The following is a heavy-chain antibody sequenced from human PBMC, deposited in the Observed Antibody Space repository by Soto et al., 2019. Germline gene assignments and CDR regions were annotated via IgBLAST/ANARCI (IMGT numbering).Heavy chain of an antibody. Sequence: EVHLVESGGGLVQPGGSLRLSCAASGFTFSRYWMSWVRQAPGKGLEWVANIKEDGSEKKNVDSVKGRFTISRDNAKNSLYLQIDSLRAEDTAVYYCARAYYDFLWGSYRFDYWGQGALVTVSS. CDR3: ARAYYDFLWGSYRFDY. V-gene: IGHV3-7*01. D-gene: IGHD3-16*02. J-gene: IGHJ4*02. CDR1: GFTFSRYW. CDR2: IKEDGSEK.